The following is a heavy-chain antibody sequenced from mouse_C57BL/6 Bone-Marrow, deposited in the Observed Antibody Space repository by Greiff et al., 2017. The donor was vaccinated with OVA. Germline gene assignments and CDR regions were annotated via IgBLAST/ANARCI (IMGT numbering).Heavy chain of an antibody. J-gene: IGHJ2*01. CDR1: GYAFSSYW. V-gene: IGHV1-80*01. CDR2: IYPGDGDT. D-gene: IGHD1-1*01. Sequence: VKLQESGAELVKPGASVKISCKASGYAFSSYWMNWVKQRPGKGLEWIGQIYPGDGDTNYNGKFKGKATLTADKSSSTAYMQLSSLTSEDSAVYFCARSPITTGRFDYWGQGTTLTVSS. CDR3: ARSPITTGRFDY.